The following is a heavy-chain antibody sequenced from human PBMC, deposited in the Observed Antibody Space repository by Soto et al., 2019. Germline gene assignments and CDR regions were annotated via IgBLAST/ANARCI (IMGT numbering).Heavy chain of an antibody. D-gene: IGHD4-17*01. Sequence: SETLSLTCTVSGGPVSSGSYYWSWIRQPPGKGLEWIGYIYYSGSTNYNPSLKSRVTISVDTSKNQFSLKLSSVTAADTAVYYCPIIFDCDYVPYGYCGQGTLV. V-gene: IGHV4-61*01. CDR1: GGPVSSGSYY. CDR3: PIIFDCDYVPYGY. CDR2: IYYSGST. J-gene: IGHJ4*02.